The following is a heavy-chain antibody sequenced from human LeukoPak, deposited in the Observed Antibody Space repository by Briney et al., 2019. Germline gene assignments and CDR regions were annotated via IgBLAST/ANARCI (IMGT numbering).Heavy chain of an antibody. D-gene: IGHD6-13*01. CDR3: GRGDYSSSWYLDH. V-gene: IGHV3-48*03. CDR2: ISTSGSTI. CDR1: GFNFSSYE. Sequence: GGSRRLSFAASGFNFSSYEMIWVRQAPGKGLEGISYISTSGSTIYYGDSVEGRFTISRDNAKNSLYLQMNRLRAEDTAVYYCGRGDYSSSWYLDHWGQGTLVTVSS. J-gene: IGHJ4*02.